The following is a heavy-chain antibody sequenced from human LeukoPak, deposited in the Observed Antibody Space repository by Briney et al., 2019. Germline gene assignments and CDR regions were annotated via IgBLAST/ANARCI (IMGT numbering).Heavy chain of an antibody. V-gene: IGHV4-39*07. J-gene: IGHJ4*02. CDR1: GGSISSSNYY. D-gene: IGHD2-21*01. CDR2: IYYSGST. Sequence: SETLSLTCTVSGGSISSSNYYWGWIRQPPGKGLEWIGSIYYSGSTYYSPSLKSRVTISVDTSKNQFSLKLSSVTAADTAVYYCARFGGGGVWSMLSAPSIFDYWGQGTLVTVSS. CDR3: ARFGGGGVWSMLSAPSIFDY.